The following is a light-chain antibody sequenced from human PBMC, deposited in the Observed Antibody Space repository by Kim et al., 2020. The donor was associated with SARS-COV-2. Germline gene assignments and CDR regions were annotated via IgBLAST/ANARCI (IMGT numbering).Light chain of an antibody. CDR3: QQYDRWPLYS. CDR1: QRVGSN. CDR2: GAS. V-gene: IGKV3-15*01. J-gene: IGKJ2*03. Sequence: VSPGERSTLYCRASQRVGSNLAWYQQKPGQAPRLLIYGASTRATGIPARFSGRVSGTEFTLTISSLQSEDFATYYCQQYDRWPLYSFGQGTKLEI.